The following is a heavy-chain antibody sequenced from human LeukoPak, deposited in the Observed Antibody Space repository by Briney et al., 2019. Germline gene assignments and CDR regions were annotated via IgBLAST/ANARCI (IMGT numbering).Heavy chain of an antibody. V-gene: IGHV1-3*01. J-gene: IGHJ4*02. CDR2: INAGNGNT. CDR3: ATEDRYYYDSSGYITV. Sequence: ASVKVSCKASGYTFTSYAMHWVRQAPGQRLEWMGWINAGNGNTKYSQKFQGRVTMTEDTSTDTAYMELSSLRSEDTAVYYCATEDRYYYDSSGYITVWGQGTLVTVSS. D-gene: IGHD3-22*01. CDR1: GYTFTSYA.